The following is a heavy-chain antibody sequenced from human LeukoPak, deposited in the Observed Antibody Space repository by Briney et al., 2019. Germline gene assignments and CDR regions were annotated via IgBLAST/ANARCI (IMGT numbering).Heavy chain of an antibody. CDR3: ARGPKITGTTLYYYYYMDV. J-gene: IGHJ6*03. Sequence: PGGSLRLSCAASAFTVSSNYMSWVRQAPGKGLEWVSVIYSGGSTYYADSVKGRFTISRDNSKNTLYLQMNSLRAEDTAVYYCARGPKITGTTLYYYYYMDVWGKGTTVTVSS. CDR1: AFTVSSNY. V-gene: IGHV3-53*01. CDR2: IYSGGST. D-gene: IGHD1-7*01.